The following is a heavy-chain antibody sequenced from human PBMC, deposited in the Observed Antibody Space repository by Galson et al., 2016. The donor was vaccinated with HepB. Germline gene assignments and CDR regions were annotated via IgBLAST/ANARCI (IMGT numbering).Heavy chain of an antibody. Sequence: SETLSLTCNVSGGSVSGPYYYWSWIRQPPGQGLEYIGHIFYNGRTTYNPSLKSRITISLDTSKNQFSLNLNSVIAADTALYYCARAFSRDNPAWCSNGMDVWGRGTTVTVSS. D-gene: IGHD2-8*01. CDR1: GGSVSGPYYY. J-gene: IGHJ6*02. CDR3: ARAFSRDNPAWCSNGMDV. V-gene: IGHV4-61*01. CDR2: IFYNGRT.